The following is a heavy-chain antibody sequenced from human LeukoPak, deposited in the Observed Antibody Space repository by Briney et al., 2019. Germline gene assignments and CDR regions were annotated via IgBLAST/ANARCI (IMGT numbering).Heavy chain of an antibody. CDR1: GFTFSSFA. CDR2: ISGSGGST. CDR3: AKGIRVLDY. Sequence: GGSLRLSCAASGFTFSSFAMTWVRQAPGKGLEWVSTISGSGGSTYYADSVKGRFTISRDNSKNTLYLQMNSLGAEDTAVYYCAKGIRVLDYWGQGTLVTVSS. V-gene: IGHV3-23*01. J-gene: IGHJ4*02. D-gene: IGHD2-2*01.